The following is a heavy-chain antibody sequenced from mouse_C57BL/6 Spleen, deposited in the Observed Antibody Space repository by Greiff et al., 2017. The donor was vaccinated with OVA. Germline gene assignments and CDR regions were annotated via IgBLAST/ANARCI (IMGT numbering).Heavy chain of an antibody. D-gene: IGHD3-2*02. V-gene: IGHV1-50*01. CDR2: IDPSDSYT. CDR3: ARRGQLRLGAY. CDR1: GYTFTSYW. Sequence: QVQLQQPGAELVKPGASVKLSCKASGYTFTSYWMQWVKQRPGPGLEWIGEIDPSDSYTNYNQKFKGKATLTVDTSSSTAYMQLSSLTSEYSAVYYCARRGQLRLGAYWGQGTLVTVSA. J-gene: IGHJ3*01.